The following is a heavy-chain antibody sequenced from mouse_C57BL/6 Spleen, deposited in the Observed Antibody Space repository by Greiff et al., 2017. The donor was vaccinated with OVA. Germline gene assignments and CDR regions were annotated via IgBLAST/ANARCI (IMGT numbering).Heavy chain of an antibody. CDR3: ARSGLTGTGYFDY. V-gene: IGHV1-64*01. CDR1: GYTFTSYW. D-gene: IGHD4-1*01. J-gene: IGHJ2*01. Sequence: QVQLQQPGAELVKPGASVKLSCKASGYTFTSYWMHWVKQRPGQGLEWIGMIHPNSGSTNYNEKFKSKATLTVDKSSSTAYMQLSSLTSEDSAVYYCARSGLTGTGYFDYWGQGTTLTVSS. CDR2: IHPNSGST.